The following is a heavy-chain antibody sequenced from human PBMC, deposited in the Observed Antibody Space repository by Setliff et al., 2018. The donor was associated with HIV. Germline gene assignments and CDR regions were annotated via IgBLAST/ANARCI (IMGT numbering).Heavy chain of an antibody. D-gene: IGHD1-1*01. V-gene: IGHV4-34*01. CDR2: VSPIGET. CDR1: GESSNNDA. CDR3: ARGGGRGNVYNSPPFDF. J-gene: IGHJ4*02. Sequence: SETLSLTCAVFGESSNNDAWTWIRQPPGKGLEWIGEVSPIGETTYSQSLKDRVTISIDTSKHHFSLKMNSVTAADTAVYYCARGGGRGNVYNSPPFDFWGQGTLVTVSS.